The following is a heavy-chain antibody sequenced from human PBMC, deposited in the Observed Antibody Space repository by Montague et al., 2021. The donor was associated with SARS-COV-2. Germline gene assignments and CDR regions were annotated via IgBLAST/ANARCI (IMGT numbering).Heavy chain of an antibody. J-gene: IGHJ4*02. V-gene: IGHV2-5*02. CDR2: IYWDDDK. CDR1: GFSLSTSGVG. D-gene: IGHD3-9*01. Sequence: PALVTPTQTLTLTCTFSGFSLSTSGVGVGWIRQPPGKALEWLALIYWDDDKRYSPSLKSRLTITKDTSKNQVVLTMTNMDPVDTATHYCAQSNDVLRYFDWTYRMRGFDYWGQGTLVTVSS. CDR3: AQSNDVLRYFDWTYRMRGFDY.